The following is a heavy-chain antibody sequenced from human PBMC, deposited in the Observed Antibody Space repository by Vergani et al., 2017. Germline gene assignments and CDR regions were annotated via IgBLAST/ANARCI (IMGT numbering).Heavy chain of an antibody. D-gene: IGHD6-19*01. CDR3: AREQWLPIDYFDY. CDR2: INPSGGST. V-gene: IGHV1-46*01. Sequence: QVQLVQSGAEVKKPGASVKVSCKASGYTFTSYYMHWVRQAPGQGLEWMRIINPSGGSTSYAQKFQGRVTMTRDTSTSTVYMELSSLRSDDTAVYYCAREQWLPIDYFDYWGQGTLVTVSS. CDR1: GYTFTSYY. J-gene: IGHJ4*02.